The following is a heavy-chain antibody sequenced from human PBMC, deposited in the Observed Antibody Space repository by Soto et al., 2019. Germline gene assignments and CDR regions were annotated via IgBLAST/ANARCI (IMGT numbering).Heavy chain of an antibody. CDR3: ARDRAAAENDYYGMDV. D-gene: IGHD6-13*01. CDR2: ISYDGSNK. V-gene: IGHV3-30-3*01. Sequence: QVQLVESGGGVVQPGRSLRLSCAASGFTFSSYAMHWVRQAPGKGLEWVAVISYDGSNKYYPDSVKGRFTISRDNSKNTLYLQMNSLRAEDTAVYYCARDRAAAENDYYGMDVWGQGTTVTVSS. J-gene: IGHJ6*02. CDR1: GFTFSSYA.